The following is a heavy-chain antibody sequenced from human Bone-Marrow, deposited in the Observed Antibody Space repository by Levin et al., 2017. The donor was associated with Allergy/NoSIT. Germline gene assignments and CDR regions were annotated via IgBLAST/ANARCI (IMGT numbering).Heavy chain of an antibody. V-gene: IGHV4-34*01. CDR2: INHRGSM. J-gene: IGHJ3*02. CDR3: ASPFSRYCPDSSCYWDAFDI. D-gene: IGHD2-15*01. CDR1: GGSFSSYY. Sequence: SETLSLTCAVYGGSFSSYYWSWIRQPPGKGLEWIGEINHRGSMNYNPSLKSRVTISVDTSRNQFSLRLSSVTAADTAVYFCASPFSRYCPDSSCYWDAFDIWGQGTMVTVSS.